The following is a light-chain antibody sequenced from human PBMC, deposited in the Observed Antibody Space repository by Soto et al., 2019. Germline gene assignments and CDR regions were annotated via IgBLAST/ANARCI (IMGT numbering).Light chain of an antibody. V-gene: IGKV3-20*01. J-gene: IGKJ1*01. CDR2: GAS. Sequence: EIVLTQSPGTLSLSPGEGATLSCRASQSVSSSSLAWYQQKPGQAPRFLIYGASTRATGIPDRFSGTGSGTDFTLTISRLEPEDFAVYYCQQYGTSPTTFGQGTKVDIK. CDR1: QSVSSSS. CDR3: QQYGTSPTT.